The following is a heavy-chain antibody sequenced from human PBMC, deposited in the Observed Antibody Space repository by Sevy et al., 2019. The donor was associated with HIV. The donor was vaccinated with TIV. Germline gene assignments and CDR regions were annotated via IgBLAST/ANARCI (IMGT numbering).Heavy chain of an antibody. D-gene: IGHD5-12*01. CDR3: ARALDSGYQVDS. J-gene: IGHJ4*02. CDR2: IYYTGST. V-gene: IGHV4-31*03. Sequence: SETLSLTCSVSGASINSGGYYWTWSRQHPGKGLEWIGYIYYTGSTYYTPSLMSRVTMSLDTSKRQFSLKLRYVTDADTAVYYCARALDSGYQVDSWGPGTLVTVSS. CDR1: GASINSGGYY.